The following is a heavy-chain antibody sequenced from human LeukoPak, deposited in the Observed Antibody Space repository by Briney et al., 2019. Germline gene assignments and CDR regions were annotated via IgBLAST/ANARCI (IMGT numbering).Heavy chain of an antibody. J-gene: IGHJ4*02. D-gene: IGHD3-9*01. Sequence: ASVKVSCKASGYTFTGYYMHWVRQVPGQGLEWMGWINPNSGGTNYAQKFQGRVTMTRDTSISTAYMELSRLRSDDTAVYYCARHGEYYDILTGYYNPPYYFDYWGQGTLVTVSS. CDR1: GYTFTGYY. V-gene: IGHV1-2*02. CDR3: ARHGEYYDILTGYYNPPYYFDY. CDR2: INPNSGGT.